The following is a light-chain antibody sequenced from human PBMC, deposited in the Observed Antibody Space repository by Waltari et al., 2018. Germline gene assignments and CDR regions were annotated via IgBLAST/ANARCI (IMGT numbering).Light chain of an antibody. CDR2: GAS. J-gene: IGKJ1*01. CDR3: QQTSTTLWT. V-gene: IGKV1-39*01. CDR1: YNIGTS. Sequence: DIQMTQSPSSLSAFVGDTVSISCRTDYNIGTSLSWYRQKSPGAPRLLIFGASVLKRWAPSRFSGRGSGTDFTLTITGLQIEDFATYYCQQTSTTLWTFGQGT.